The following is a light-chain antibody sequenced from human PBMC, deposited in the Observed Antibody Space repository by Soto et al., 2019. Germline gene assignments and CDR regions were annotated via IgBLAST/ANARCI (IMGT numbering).Light chain of an antibody. V-gene: IGKV1-5*03. CDR2: KAS. CDR1: QNINSW. Sequence: DIQMTQSPSTLSASIGDRVTITCRASQNINSWLAWYQQKPGKAPKLLIYKASSLESGVPSRFSGSGSGTEFTLTISSLEPDDLAPYYCKYRGSFGQGTKVEIK. CDR3: KYRGS. J-gene: IGKJ1*01.